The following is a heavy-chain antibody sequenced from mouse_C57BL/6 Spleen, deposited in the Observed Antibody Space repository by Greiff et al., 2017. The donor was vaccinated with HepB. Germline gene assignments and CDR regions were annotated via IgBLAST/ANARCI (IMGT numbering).Heavy chain of an antibody. D-gene: IGHD2-4*01. J-gene: IGHJ4*01. CDR2: INPNNGGT. CDR3: ARRISYDPVLGAMDY. V-gene: IGHV1-18*01. CDR1: GYTFTDYN. Sequence: SGPELVKPGASVKIPCKASGYTFTDYNMDWVKQSHGKSLEWIGDINPNNGGTIYNQKFKGKATLTVDKSSSTAYMELRSLTSEDTAVYYCARRISYDPVLGAMDYWGQGTSVTVSS.